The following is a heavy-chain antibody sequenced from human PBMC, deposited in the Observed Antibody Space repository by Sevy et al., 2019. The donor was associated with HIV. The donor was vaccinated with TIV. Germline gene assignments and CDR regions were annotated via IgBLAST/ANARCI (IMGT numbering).Heavy chain of an antibody. CDR1: GFTFPIYS. Sequence: GGSLRLSCVASGFTFPIYSVLWVRQAPGKGLEWLTLISYDGNYKYYADSVKGRFTISRDNSYNIFYLQMSSLRVEDTALYFCARVAVEYCANDCYHRFDHWGLGTLVTVSS. CDR2: ISYDGNYK. J-gene: IGHJ4*02. D-gene: IGHD2-21*02. V-gene: IGHV3-30*04. CDR3: ARVAVEYCANDCYHRFDH.